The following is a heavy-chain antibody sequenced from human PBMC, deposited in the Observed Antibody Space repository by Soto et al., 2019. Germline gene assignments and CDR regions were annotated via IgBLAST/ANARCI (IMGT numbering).Heavy chain of an antibody. Sequence: GGSLRLSCAASGFIFSGFGMHWVRQAPGKGLEYVSSINCNGRTKYYADSVKGRFTISRDNSKNTLYLQMNSLRAEDTAVYYCAKGVVTSNFYYYYYGMDVWGQGTTVTVSS. CDR2: INCNGRTK. V-gene: IGHV3-64*04. J-gene: IGHJ6*02. D-gene: IGHD3-3*01. CDR1: GFIFSGFG. CDR3: AKGVVTSNFYYYYYGMDV.